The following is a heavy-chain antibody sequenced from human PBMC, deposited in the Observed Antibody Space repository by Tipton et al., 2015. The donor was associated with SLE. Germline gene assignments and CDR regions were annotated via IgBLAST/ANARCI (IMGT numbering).Heavy chain of an antibody. CDR3: ARGPHYYDSGPRAFDI. Sequence: SLRLSCAASGFTFSSYAMSWVRQAPGKGLEWVSVIYSGGSTYYADSVKGRFTISRDNSKNTLYLQMNSLRAEDTAVYYCARGPHYYDSGPRAFDIWGQGTMVTVSS. CDR2: IYSGGST. J-gene: IGHJ3*02. D-gene: IGHD3-22*01. V-gene: IGHV3-66*01. CDR1: GFTFSSYA.